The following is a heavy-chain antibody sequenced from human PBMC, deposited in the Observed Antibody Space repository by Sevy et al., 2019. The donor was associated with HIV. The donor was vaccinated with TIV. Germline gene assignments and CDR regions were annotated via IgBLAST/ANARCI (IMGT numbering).Heavy chain of an antibody. CDR3: ARGDSGTTNFHH. V-gene: IGHV5-51*01. D-gene: IGHD1-7*01. CDR2: LYPDDSDT. J-gene: IGHJ1*01. Sequence: GESLKISCKGSGYSFTTYWIGWVRQMPGKGLGWMGVLYPDDSDTRYSPSFQGHVTISADKSISTAYLQWNSLKASDTAKYYWARGDSGTTNFHHWGQGTLVTVSS. CDR1: GYSFTTYW.